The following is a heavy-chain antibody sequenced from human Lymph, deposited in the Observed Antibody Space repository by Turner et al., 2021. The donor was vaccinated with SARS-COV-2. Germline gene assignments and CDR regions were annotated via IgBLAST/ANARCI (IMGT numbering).Heavy chain of an antibody. CDR3: ARYASGGYFYYGMDV. V-gene: IGHV3-30*04. CDR1: GFTFSTYT. CDR2: ISYDGSNK. D-gene: IGHD3-10*01. Sequence: QVQPVESGGAVVQPGSSMRRSCSASGFTFSTYTRYWVRQAPGKGLEWVAVISYDGSNKYYEDSVNVRFTISRDNSKNTMYLQMNSLRAEDTAVYYCARYASGGYFYYGMDVWGQGTTVTVSS. J-gene: IGHJ6*02.